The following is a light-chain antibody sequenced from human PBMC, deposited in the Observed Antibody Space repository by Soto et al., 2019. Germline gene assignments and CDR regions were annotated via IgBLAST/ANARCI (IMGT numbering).Light chain of an antibody. Sequence: QSVLSQPASVSGSPGQSITISCTGTSSDVGGYKYVSWYQQRPGKAPQLIIYEVSNRPSGSSNRFSGSKSGNTASLTISGLQAEDEADYYCSSYSSSSTLNVFGSGTKVTVL. CDR2: EVS. V-gene: IGLV2-14*01. CDR3: SSYSSSSTLNV. J-gene: IGLJ1*01. CDR1: SSDVGGYKY.